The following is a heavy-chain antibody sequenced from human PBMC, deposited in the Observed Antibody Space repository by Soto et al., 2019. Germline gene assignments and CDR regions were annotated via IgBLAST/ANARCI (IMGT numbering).Heavy chain of an antibody. CDR3: ATDKYGAGRVGVHF. CDR2: IVPTLRIT. CDR1: GGTSTIYT. D-gene: IGHD3-3*02. J-gene: IGHJ4*02. Sequence: QVQLVQSGAEVKKPGASLRVSCETSGGTSTIYTITWVRQAPGQGLQWMGRIVPTLRITNYAQEFQGRLTITADSSTSTAHIEPTSLTSEDTAVYYCATDKYGAGRVGVHFWGQGTLVTVSS. V-gene: IGHV1-69*08.